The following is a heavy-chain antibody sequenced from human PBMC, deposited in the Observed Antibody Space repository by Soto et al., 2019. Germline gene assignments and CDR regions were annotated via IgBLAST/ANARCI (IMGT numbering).Heavy chain of an antibody. Sequence: PGGSLRLSCAGSGFTFSNYAMNWVRQAPGKGLEWVSTISGSGIATYYSDSVKGRFTVFRDNSMNMLSLQMNSLRAEDTALYFCAKDTFGYHRPIDYWGQGTLVTVSS. CDR3: AKDTFGYHRPIDY. CDR1: GFTFSNYA. V-gene: IGHV3-23*01. D-gene: IGHD3-22*01. J-gene: IGHJ4*02. CDR2: ISGSGIAT.